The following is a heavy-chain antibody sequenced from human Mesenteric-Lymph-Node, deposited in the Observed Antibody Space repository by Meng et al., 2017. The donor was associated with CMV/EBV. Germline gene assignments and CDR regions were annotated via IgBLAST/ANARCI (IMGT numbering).Heavy chain of an antibody. Sequence: SETLSLTCTVSGGSISTYYWSWIRQPPGKGLEWIGYIYYSGNTNYNPSLKSRVTISVDTSKNQFSLKLTSVTAADTALYYCARARGKQLGLFDYWGQGTLVTVSS. D-gene: IGHD6-6*01. V-gene: IGHV4-59*01. CDR3: ARARGKQLGLFDY. CDR2: IYYSGNT. CDR1: GGSISTYY. J-gene: IGHJ4*02.